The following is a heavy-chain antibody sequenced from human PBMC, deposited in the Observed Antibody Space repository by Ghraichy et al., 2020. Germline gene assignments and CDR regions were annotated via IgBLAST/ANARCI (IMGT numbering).Heavy chain of an antibody. CDR1: GYTFSSYG. J-gene: IGHJ5*02. V-gene: IGHV1-18*01. CDR2: FGTYNGNT. D-gene: IGHD6-13*01. CDR3: ARDSGYPGWFDP. Sequence: ASVKVSCKASGYTFSSYGISWVRQAPGQGLEWMGWFGTYNGNTNYAQKLQGRVIMTTDTSTSTAYMELRSLRSDDTAVYYCARDSGYPGWFDPWGQGTLVTVSS.